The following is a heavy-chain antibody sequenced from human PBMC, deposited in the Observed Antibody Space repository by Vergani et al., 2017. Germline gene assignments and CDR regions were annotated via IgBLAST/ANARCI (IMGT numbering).Heavy chain of an antibody. Sequence: QLQLQESGPGLVKPSETLSLTCTVSGGSISSSSYYWSWIRQPPGKGLEWIGYIYYSGSTNYNPSLKSRVTISVDTSKNQFSLKLSSVTAAATAVYYCASSTIGDYYYWYFDLWGRGTLVTVSS. J-gene: IGHJ2*01. D-gene: IGHD4-17*01. V-gene: IGHV4-61*01. CDR1: GGSISSSSYY. CDR3: ASSTIGDYYYWYFDL. CDR2: IYYSGST.